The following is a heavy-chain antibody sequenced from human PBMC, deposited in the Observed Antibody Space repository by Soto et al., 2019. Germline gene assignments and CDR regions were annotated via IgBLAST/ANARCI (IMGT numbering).Heavy chain of an antibody. V-gene: IGHV1-18*01. Sequence: ASVKVSCKASGYTFTSYGISWVRQAPGQGLEWMGWISAYNGNTNYAQKLQGRVTMTTDTSTSTAYMELRSLRSDDTAVYYCARALRPGYCSGGSCYSGYWGQGTLVTVS. CDR2: ISAYNGNT. CDR3: ARALRPGYCSGGSCYSGY. D-gene: IGHD2-15*01. J-gene: IGHJ4*02. CDR1: GYTFTSYG.